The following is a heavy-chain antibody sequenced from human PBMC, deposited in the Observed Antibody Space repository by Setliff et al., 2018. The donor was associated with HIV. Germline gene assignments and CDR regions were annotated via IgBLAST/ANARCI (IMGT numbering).Heavy chain of an antibody. V-gene: IGHV4-59*10. CDR1: GESFSGYY. D-gene: IGHD3-9*01. CDR3: AGARDDDILTGYYPHYFDY. J-gene: IGHJ4*02. CDR2: IYTSGST. Sequence: SETLSLTCAVYGESFSGYYWSWIRQPAGKGLEWIGRIYTSGSTNYNPSLESRVTISVDTSKNQFSLKLSSVTAADTAVYYCAGARDDDILTGYYPHYFDYWGQGTLVTVSS.